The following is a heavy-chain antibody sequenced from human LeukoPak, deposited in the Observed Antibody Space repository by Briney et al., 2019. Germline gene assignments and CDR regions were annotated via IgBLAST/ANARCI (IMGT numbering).Heavy chain of an antibody. CDR1: GGTFSSYA. V-gene: IGHV1-69*05. CDR2: IIPIFGTA. CDR3: ARDEITMVREGGFDP. Sequence: RASVKVSCKPSGGTFSSYAISWVQQAPGHGREWMGGIIPIFGTANYPQKFQGRVTITTDESTSTAYMELSSLRSEDTAVYYCARDEITMVREGGFDPWGQGTLVTVS. D-gene: IGHD3-10*01. J-gene: IGHJ5*02.